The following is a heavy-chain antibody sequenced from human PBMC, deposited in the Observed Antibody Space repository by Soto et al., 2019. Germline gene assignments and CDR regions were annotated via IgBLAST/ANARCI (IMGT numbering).Heavy chain of an antibody. CDR2: INHSGST. D-gene: IGHD3-3*01. Sequence: SETLSLTCAVYGGSFSGYYWSWIRQPPGKGLEWIGEINHSGSTNYNPSLKSRVTISVDTSKNQFSLKLSSVTAADTAVYYCARGLTYYDFWSGYPYYGMDVWGQGTTVTVSS. V-gene: IGHV4-34*01. CDR3: ARGLTYYDFWSGYPYYGMDV. CDR1: GGSFSGYY. J-gene: IGHJ6*02.